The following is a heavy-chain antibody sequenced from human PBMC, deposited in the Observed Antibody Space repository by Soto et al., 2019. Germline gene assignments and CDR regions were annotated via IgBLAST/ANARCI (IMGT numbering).Heavy chain of an antibody. Sequence: PSETLSLTCTVSGGSISSSSYYWGWIRQPPGKGLEWIGSIYYSGSTYYNPSLKSRVTISVDTSKNQFSLKLSSVTAADTAVYYCARSTTFDYGSGSYYAFVYWGKGTLVTVAS. V-gene: IGHV4-39*01. CDR2: IYYSGST. J-gene: IGHJ4*02. D-gene: IGHD3-10*01. CDR1: GGSISSSSYY. CDR3: ARSTTFDYGSGSYYAFVY.